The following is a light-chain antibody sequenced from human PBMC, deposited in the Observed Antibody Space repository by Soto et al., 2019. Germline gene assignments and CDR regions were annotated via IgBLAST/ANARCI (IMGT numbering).Light chain of an antibody. V-gene: IGLV2-23*03. Sequence: QSVLTQPASVSGSPGQSITISCTGTSSDVGSYNLVSWYQQHPGKAPKLMIYEGSKRPSGVSNRFSGSKSGNTASLTISGLQAVDESVYYCCSYAGSSTFVSYVFGTGTKVTVL. CDR2: EGS. J-gene: IGLJ1*01. CDR3: CSYAGSSTFVSYV. CDR1: SSDVGSYNL.